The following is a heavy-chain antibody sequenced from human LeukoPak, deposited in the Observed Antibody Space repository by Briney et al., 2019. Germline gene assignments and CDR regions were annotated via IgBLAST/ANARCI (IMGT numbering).Heavy chain of an antibody. CDR3: ARDRKYVDIVATIDY. Sequence: ASVKVSCKASGYTFTSYGISWVRQAPGQGLEWMGWISAYNGNTNYAQKLQGRVTMTTGTSTSTAYMELRSLRSDDTAVYYCARDRKYVDIVATIDYWGQGTLVTVSS. CDR1: GYTFTSYG. J-gene: IGHJ4*02. D-gene: IGHD5-12*01. CDR2: ISAYNGNT. V-gene: IGHV1-18*01.